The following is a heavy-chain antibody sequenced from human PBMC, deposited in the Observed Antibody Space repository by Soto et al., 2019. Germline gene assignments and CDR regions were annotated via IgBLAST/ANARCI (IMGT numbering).Heavy chain of an antibody. CDR3: ARDRVESGYPEYFQH. V-gene: IGHV3-53*01. CDR2: IYSGGST. J-gene: IGHJ1*01. CDR1: GFTVSSNY. D-gene: IGHD3-22*01. Sequence: EVQLVESGGGLIQPGGSLRLSCAASGFTVSSNYMSWVRQAPGKGLEWVSVIYSGGSTYYADSVKSRFTISRDNSKNTLYLQKNSLRAEDTAVYYCARDRVESGYPEYFQHWGQGTLVTVSS.